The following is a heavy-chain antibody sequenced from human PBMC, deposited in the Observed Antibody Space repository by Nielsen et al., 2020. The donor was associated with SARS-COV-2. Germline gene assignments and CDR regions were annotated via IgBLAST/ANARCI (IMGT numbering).Heavy chain of an antibody. D-gene: IGHD5-24*01. J-gene: IGHJ4*02. CDR2: IYHSGST. Sequence: PGKGLEWIGEIYHSGSTNYNPSLKSRVTISVDKSKNQFSLKLSSVTAADTAVYYCARVDGYNFDYWGQGTLVTVSS. V-gene: IGHV4-4*02. CDR3: ARVDGYNFDY.